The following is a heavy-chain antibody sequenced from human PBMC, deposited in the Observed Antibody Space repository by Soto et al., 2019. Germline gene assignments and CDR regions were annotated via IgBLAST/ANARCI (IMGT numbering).Heavy chain of an antibody. V-gene: IGHV3-23*01. D-gene: IGHD2-21*02. CDR1: GFTFSSYA. Sequence: GGSLRLSCAASGFTFSSYAMSWVRQAPGKGLEWVSAISGSGGSTYYADSVKGRFTISRDNSKNTLYLQMNSLRAEDTAVYYCAKEHLFVVVTAIDAFDIWGQGTMVTVSS. CDR2: ISGSGGST. J-gene: IGHJ3*02. CDR3: AKEHLFVVVTAIDAFDI.